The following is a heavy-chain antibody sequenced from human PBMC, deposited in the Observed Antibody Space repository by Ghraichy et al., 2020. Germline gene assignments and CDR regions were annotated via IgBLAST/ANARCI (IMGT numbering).Heavy chain of an antibody. Sequence: ESLNISCTVSGGSVSSGSYYWSWIRQPPGKGPEWIGYIYYSGSTNYNPSLKSRVTISVDTSKNQFSLKLSSVTAADTAVYYCARASVIRADNWFDPWGQGTLVTVSS. CDR1: GGSVSSGSYY. V-gene: IGHV4-61*01. D-gene: IGHD3-10*01. J-gene: IGHJ5*02. CDR2: IYYSGST. CDR3: ARASVIRADNWFDP.